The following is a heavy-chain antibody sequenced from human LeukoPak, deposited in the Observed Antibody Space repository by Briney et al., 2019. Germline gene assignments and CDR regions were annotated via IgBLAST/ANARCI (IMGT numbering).Heavy chain of an antibody. Sequence: GGSLRLSCAASGFTFSDYYMSWIRQAPGKGLEGVSYISSSGTSIYYADSVKGRFTISRDNAKNSLYLQMNSLRVEDTAVYYCARRSPAAAWFDPWGQGTLVTVSS. J-gene: IGHJ5*02. CDR3: ARRSPAAAWFDP. D-gene: IGHD6-13*01. CDR2: ISSSGTSI. CDR1: GFTFSDYY. V-gene: IGHV3-11*01.